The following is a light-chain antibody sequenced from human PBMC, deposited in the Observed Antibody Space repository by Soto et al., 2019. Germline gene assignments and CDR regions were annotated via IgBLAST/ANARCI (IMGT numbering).Light chain of an antibody. CDR3: HVWDSSSGHYI. J-gene: IGLJ1*01. CDR2: DDS. CDR1: NIGRTS. Sequence: SYELTQPPSVSVAPGQTARISCGGTNIGRTSVHWYQQKPGRAPVVVVYDDSDRPSGIPERFSGANAGDTATLTISRVEAGDEADYYCHVWDSSSGHYIFGNGTKVTVL. V-gene: IGLV3-21*02.